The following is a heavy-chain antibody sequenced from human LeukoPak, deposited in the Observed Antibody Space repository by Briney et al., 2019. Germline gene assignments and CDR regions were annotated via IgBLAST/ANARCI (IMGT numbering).Heavy chain of an antibody. D-gene: IGHD3-22*01. CDR2: INPNSGGT. V-gene: IGHV1-2*02. Sequence: ASVKVSRQASGYTFTGYYMHWVRQAPGQGLEWMGWINPNSGGTNYAQKFQGRVTMTRDTSISTAYMELSRLRSDDTAVYYCARGNDSSGYRLDYWGQGTLLTVSS. J-gene: IGHJ4*02. CDR1: GYTFTGYY. CDR3: ARGNDSSGYRLDY.